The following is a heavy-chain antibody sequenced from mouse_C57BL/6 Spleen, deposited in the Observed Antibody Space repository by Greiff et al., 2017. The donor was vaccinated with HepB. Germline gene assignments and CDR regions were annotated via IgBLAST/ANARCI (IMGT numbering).Heavy chain of an antibody. V-gene: IGHV1-80*01. J-gene: IGHJ1*03. Sequence: VQLQQSGAELVKPGASVKISCKASGYAFSSYWMNWVKQRPGKGLEWIGQIYPGDGDTNYNGKFKGKATLTADKSSSTAYMQLSSLTSEDSAVYFCARGVTVVATDWYFDVWGTGTTVTVSS. CDR3: ARGVTVVATDWYFDV. D-gene: IGHD1-1*01. CDR1: GYAFSSYW. CDR2: IYPGDGDT.